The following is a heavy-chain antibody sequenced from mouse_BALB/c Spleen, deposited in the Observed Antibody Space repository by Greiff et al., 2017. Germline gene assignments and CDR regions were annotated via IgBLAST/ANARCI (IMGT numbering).Heavy chain of an antibody. V-gene: IGHV14-3*02. CDR1: GFNIKDTY. CDR3: ARAPGYAMDY. CDR2: IDPANGNT. Sequence: VQLKESGAELVKPGASVKLSCTASGFNIKDTYMHWVKQRPEQGLEWIGRIDPANGNTKYDPKFQGKATITADTSSNTAYLQLSSLTSEDTAVYYCARAPGYAMDYWGQGTSVTVSS. J-gene: IGHJ4*01.